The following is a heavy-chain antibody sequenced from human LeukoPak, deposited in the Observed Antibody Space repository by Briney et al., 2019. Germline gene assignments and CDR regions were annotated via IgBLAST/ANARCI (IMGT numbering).Heavy chain of an antibody. V-gene: IGHV4-61*01. CDR1: GGSFSSGTYY. D-gene: IGHD4-17*01. Sequence: PSETLSLTCTVSGGSFSSGTYYWSWLRQPPGKRLEWIGNIYYSGTTNYNPSLESRVTISVDTPKNQFSLKLSSVTAADTAVYYCARSTYGDYVWFDPWGQGTLVTVSS. CDR2: IYYSGTT. J-gene: IGHJ5*02. CDR3: ARSTYGDYVWFDP.